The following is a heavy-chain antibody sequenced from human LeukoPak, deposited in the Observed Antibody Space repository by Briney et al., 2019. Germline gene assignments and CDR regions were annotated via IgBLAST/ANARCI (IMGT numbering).Heavy chain of an antibody. V-gene: IGHV4-4*07. CDR1: GGSINNYY. CDR3: ARYDSSWFDS. CDR2: IYSSGIT. Sequence: SETLSLTCTVSGGSINNYYWSWIRQPAGKGLEWIGRIYSSGITNYNPSLKSRVTMSVDTSKNQFSLKLSSVTAADTAIYYCARYDSSWFDSWGQGTLVTVSS. D-gene: IGHD3-22*01. J-gene: IGHJ5*01.